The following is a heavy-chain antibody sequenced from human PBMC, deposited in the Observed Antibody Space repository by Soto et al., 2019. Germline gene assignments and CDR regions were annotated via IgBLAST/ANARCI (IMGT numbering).Heavy chain of an antibody. Sequence: PGGSLRLSCAASGFTFSSYAMSWVRQAPGKGMEWVSALSGSGHNTYYADSVKGRFTISRDNSKNTLYLQMNSLRAEDTAVYYCAKFKGSSWISPFDYWGQGTLVTVSS. CDR3: AKFKGSSWISPFDY. J-gene: IGHJ4*02. CDR1: GFTFSSYA. CDR2: LSGSGHNT. D-gene: IGHD6-13*01. V-gene: IGHV3-23*01.